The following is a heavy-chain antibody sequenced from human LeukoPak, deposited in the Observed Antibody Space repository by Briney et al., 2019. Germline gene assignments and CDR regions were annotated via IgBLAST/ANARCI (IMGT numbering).Heavy chain of an antibody. CDR1: GFTFSSYW. J-gene: IGHJ4*02. Sequence: GGSLRLSCAASGFTFSSYWMSWVRQAPGKGLEWVAKINQDGGEKYYVDSVKGRFTISRDNAKNSLYLQMNSLRAEDTAVYYCAKEAPAEIVQDYWGQGTLVTVSS. V-gene: IGHV3-7*01. CDR2: INQDGGEK. CDR3: AKEAPAEIVQDY. D-gene: IGHD5-12*01.